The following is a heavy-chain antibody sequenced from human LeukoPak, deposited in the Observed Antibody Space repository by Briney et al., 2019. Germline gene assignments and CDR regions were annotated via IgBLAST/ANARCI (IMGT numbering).Heavy chain of an antibody. CDR1: GFTFSDYS. J-gene: IGHJ4*02. CDR3: ARDYYDNSGSLDY. Sequence: GGSLRLSCAASGFTFSDYSMNWVRQAPGKGLEWVSSISSSSIYIYYADSMKGRFTISRDNAKNSLYLQMNSLRAEDTAVYYCARDYYDNSGSLDYWGQGTLVAVSS. CDR2: ISSSSIYI. D-gene: IGHD3-22*01. V-gene: IGHV3-21*01.